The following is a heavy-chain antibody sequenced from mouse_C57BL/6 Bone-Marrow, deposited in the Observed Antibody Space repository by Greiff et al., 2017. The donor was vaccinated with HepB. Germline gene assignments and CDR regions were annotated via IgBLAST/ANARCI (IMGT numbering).Heavy chain of an antibody. CDR1: GYAFSSSW. J-gene: IGHJ1*03. V-gene: IGHV1-82*01. CDR2: IYPGDGDT. Sequence: QVQLQQSGPELVKPGASVKISCKASGYAFSSSWMNWVKQRPGKGLEWIGRIYPGDGDTNYNGKFKGKATLTADKSSSTAYMQLSSLTSEDSAVYFCARDYGNGYWYFDVWGTGTTVTVSS. D-gene: IGHD1-1*01. CDR3: ARDYGNGYWYFDV.